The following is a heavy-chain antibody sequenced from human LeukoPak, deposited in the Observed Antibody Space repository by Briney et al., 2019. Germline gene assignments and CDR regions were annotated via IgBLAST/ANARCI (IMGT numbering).Heavy chain of an antibody. CDR1: GGSISSYY. CDR2: IYYSGST. J-gene: IGHJ6*03. V-gene: IGHV4-59*01. Sequence: PSETLSLTCTVSGGSISSYYWSWIRQPPGKGLEWIGYIYYSGSTNYNPSLKSRVTISVDTSKNQFSLTLSSVTAADTAVYYCARAPPPYDYYMDVWGKGTTVTVSS. CDR3: ARAPPPYDYYMDV.